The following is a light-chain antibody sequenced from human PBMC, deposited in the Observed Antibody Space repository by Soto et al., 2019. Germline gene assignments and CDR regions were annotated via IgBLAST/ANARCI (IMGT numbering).Light chain of an antibody. CDR1: SGSIASNY. Sequence: NFMLTQPHSVSESPGKTVTFSCTRSSGSIASNYVQWYQQRPGSAPTTVIYEDNQRPSGVPDRFSGSIDTSSNSASLTISGLKTEDEADYYCQSYDSSNHGVFGGGTQLTVL. J-gene: IGLJ3*02. CDR2: EDN. V-gene: IGLV6-57*04. CDR3: QSYDSSNHGV.